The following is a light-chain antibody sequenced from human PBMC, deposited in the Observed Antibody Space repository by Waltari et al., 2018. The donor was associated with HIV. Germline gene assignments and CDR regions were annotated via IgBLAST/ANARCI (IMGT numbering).Light chain of an antibody. J-gene: IGLJ1*01. V-gene: IGLV3-1*01. CDR3: QAWDSSTACV. Sequence: SYELTQPPSVSVSPGQTASITCSGNKLGDKYASWYQQKPGQSPVLVIYQASNRPAGIPERFSGSNSGNTATLTISGTQAMDEADYYCQAWDSSTACVFGTGTKVTVL. CDR2: QAS. CDR1: KLGDKY.